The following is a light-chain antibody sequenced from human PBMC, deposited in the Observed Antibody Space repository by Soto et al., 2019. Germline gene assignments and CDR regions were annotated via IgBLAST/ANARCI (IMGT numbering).Light chain of an antibody. J-gene: IGLJ1*01. CDR3: SSYAGSNRV. CDR2: EVT. CDR1: SSDVGAYNY. Sequence: QSALTQPASVSGSPGQSITISCTGTSSDVGAYNYVSWYQQHPGKAPKLMIFEVTNRPSGISTRFSGSKSGYTASLTISGLQPEDEADYYCSSYAGSNRVFGTGTKGTVL. V-gene: IGLV2-14*01.